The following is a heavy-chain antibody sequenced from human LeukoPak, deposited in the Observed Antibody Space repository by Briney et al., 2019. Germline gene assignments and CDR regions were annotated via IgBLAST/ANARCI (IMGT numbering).Heavy chain of an antibody. CDR1: GFTFSSYG. Sequence: QPGGSLRLSCAASGFTFSSYGMHWVRQAPGKGLEWVAVISYDGSNKYYADSVKGRFTISRDNSKNTLYLQMNSLRAEDTAVYYCAKNWGGSIKDPWGQGTLVTVSS. CDR2: ISYDGSNK. V-gene: IGHV3-30*18. D-gene: IGHD3-16*01. J-gene: IGHJ5*02. CDR3: AKNWGGSIKDP.